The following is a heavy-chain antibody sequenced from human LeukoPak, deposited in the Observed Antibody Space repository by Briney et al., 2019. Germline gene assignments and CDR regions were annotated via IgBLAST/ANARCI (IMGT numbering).Heavy chain of an antibody. Sequence: PGGSLRLSCAASGFTFSSYSMNWVRQAPGKGLEWVSSISSSSSYIYYADSVKGRFTISRDNAKNSLYLQMNSLRAEDTAVYYCAKEGEVTMIVVVINYYFDYWGQGTLVTVSS. CDR2: ISSSSSYI. J-gene: IGHJ4*02. D-gene: IGHD3-22*01. CDR3: AKEGEVTMIVVVINYYFDY. V-gene: IGHV3-21*04. CDR1: GFTFSSYS.